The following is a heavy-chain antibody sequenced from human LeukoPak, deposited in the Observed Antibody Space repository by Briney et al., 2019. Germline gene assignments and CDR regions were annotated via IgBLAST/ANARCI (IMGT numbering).Heavy chain of an antibody. CDR2: IYQSGST. V-gene: IGHV4-4*02. CDR1: GGSISRSNW. D-gene: IGHD6-13*01. Sequence: SETLSLTCAVSGGSISRSNWCIWVRQPPGKGLEWIGEIYQSGSTNYNPSLKSRVTISVDKSKNQFSLKLSSVTAADTAVYYCARAPRLSVASSRARGGAFDIWGQGTMVTVSS. J-gene: IGHJ3*02. CDR3: ARAPRLSVASSRARGGAFDI.